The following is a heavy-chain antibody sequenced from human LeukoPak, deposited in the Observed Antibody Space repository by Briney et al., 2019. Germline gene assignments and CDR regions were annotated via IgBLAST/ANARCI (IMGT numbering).Heavy chain of an antibody. V-gene: IGHV3-23*01. CDR2: ISGSGGST. CDR1: GFTFSSYA. Sequence: GGSLRLSCAASGFTFSSYAMSWVRQAPGKGLDWVSAISGSGGSTYYADSVRGRFTISRDNSKNTLYLQMNSLRAEDTAVYYCAKWCFYDYVWGSYRWGYFDYWGQGTLVTVSS. J-gene: IGHJ4*02. D-gene: IGHD3-16*02. CDR3: AKWCFYDYVWGSYRWGYFDY.